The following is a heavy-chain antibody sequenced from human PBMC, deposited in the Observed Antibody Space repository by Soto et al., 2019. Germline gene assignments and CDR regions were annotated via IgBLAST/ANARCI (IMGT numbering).Heavy chain of an antibody. D-gene: IGHD5-12*01. CDR1: GFTFRNYA. V-gene: IGHV3-23*01. CDR2: ISGSGGST. Sequence: GGSLRLSCAASGFTFRNYAMTWVRQGLGKGLEWVSVISGSGGSTYYADSVKGRFTISRDNSENTLYLQMNSLRADDTAVYYFSIRIVATTLYYYMDVWGQGTTVTVSS. J-gene: IGHJ6*03. CDR3: SIRIVATTLYYYMDV.